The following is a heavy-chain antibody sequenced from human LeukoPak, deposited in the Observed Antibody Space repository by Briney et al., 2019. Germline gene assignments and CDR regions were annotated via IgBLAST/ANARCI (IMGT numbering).Heavy chain of an antibody. J-gene: IGHJ4*02. CDR3: ARVAGRVDY. Sequence: GGSLRLSCAAAGFTFSTYNMNWVRQAPGKGLEWVSYISSSSTTIDYADSVKGRFTISRDNAKNSLYLQMTSLRAEDTAVYYCARVAGRVDYWGQGTLVTVSS. V-gene: IGHV3-48*01. CDR1: GFTFSTYN. CDR2: ISSSSTTI.